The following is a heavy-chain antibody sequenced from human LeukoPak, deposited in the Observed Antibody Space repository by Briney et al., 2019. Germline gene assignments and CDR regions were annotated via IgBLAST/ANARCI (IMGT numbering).Heavy chain of an antibody. CDR3: ARRYYSGSFYFDY. CDR2: IKVDGSEE. CDR1: GFTFSSYW. Sequence: GGSLRLSCAASGFTFSSYWMSWVRQAPGKGLKWVANIKVDGSEEYYVDSVKGRFTTSRDNAKNSLYLQMNSLRTEDTAVYYCARRYYSGSFYFDYWGQGTLVTVSS. V-gene: IGHV3-7*05. J-gene: IGHJ4*02. D-gene: IGHD3-10*01.